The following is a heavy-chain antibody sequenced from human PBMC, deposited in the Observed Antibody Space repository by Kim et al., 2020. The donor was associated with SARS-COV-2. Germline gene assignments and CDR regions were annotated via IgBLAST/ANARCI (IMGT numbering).Heavy chain of an antibody. Sequence: SETLSLTCAVYGGSFSGYYWSWIRQPPGKGLEWIGEINHSGSTNYNPSLKSRVTISVDTSKNQFSLKLSSVTAADTAVYYCARATLGYCSGGSCGWFDPWGQGNLVTVSS. D-gene: IGHD2-15*01. J-gene: IGHJ5*02. V-gene: IGHV4-34*01. CDR3: ARATLGYCSGGSCGWFDP. CDR1: GGSFSGYY. CDR2: INHSGST.